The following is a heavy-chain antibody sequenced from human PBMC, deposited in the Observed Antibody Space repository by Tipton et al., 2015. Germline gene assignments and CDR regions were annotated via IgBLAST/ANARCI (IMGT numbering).Heavy chain of an antibody. CDR1: GGPTSSSYY. Sequence: VKPSETPSLTCTVSGGPTSSSYYWTWMRQPPGKGLEWIGYIFNRRNTNYNPFLKGRVTISIDTSRKQFSLKLTSVTAADTAVYYCARGPDIVVVPTASYYYGMDIWGQGTTVTVSS. CDR2: IFNRRNT. V-gene: IGHV4-59*01. CDR3: ARGPDIVVVPTASYYYGMDI. J-gene: IGHJ6*02. D-gene: IGHD2-2*01.